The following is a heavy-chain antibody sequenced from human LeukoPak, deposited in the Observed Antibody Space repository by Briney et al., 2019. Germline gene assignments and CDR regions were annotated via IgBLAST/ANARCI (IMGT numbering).Heavy chain of an antibody. V-gene: IGHV4-4*07. Sequence: SEALSLTCTVSGGSITGSHWSWLRQSAGKGLEWIGRIYSSGTTNYNPSLKSRVTMSLDTSKNQFSLRLSSVTAADTAVYYCARGAYSFDYWGQGTLVTVSS. J-gene: IGHJ4*02. CDR2: IYSSGTT. CDR1: GGSITGSH. CDR3: ARGAYSFDY.